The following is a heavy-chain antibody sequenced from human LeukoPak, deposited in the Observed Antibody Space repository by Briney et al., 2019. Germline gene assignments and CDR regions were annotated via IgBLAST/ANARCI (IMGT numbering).Heavy chain of an antibody. Sequence: GGSLRLSCAASGFTFSSYSMNWVRQAPGKGLEWVSVIYSGGSTYYADSVKGRFTISRDNSKNTLYLQMNSLRAEDTAVYYCAKTGTTMRRNWYFDLWGRGTLVTVSS. J-gene: IGHJ2*01. CDR2: IYSGGST. V-gene: IGHV3-66*02. CDR3: AKTGTTMRRNWYFDL. CDR1: GFTFSSYS. D-gene: IGHD1-7*01.